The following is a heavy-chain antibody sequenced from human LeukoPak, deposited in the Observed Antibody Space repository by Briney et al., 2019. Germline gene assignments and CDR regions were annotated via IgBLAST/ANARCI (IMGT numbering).Heavy chain of an antibody. J-gene: IGHJ3*01. Sequence: SVKVSCKTSGFTFSTSAVQWVRQARGQRLERIGWIIVGSGATNYAQSLQGRFTITRDMSTNTAYMELSSLGSEDSAVYYCAAELYGVYTDCCTFHLWGQGTMVTVSS. V-gene: IGHV1-58*01. D-gene: IGHD4-17*01. CDR3: AAELYGVYTDCCTFHL. CDR1: GFTFSTSA. CDR2: IIVGSGAT.